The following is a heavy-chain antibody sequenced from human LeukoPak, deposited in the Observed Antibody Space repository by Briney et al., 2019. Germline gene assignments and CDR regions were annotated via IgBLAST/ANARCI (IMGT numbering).Heavy chain of an antibody. CDR1: GFSFSTYS. CDR3: AKALRQQPRAYDY. J-gene: IGHJ4*02. Sequence: GGSLRLSCEASGFSFSTYSMNWVRQAPGKGLDWVAVITYDGSDQYYADSVRGRFTISRDNAKNSLYLQMNSLRAEDTAIYYCAKALRQQPRAYDYWGQGTLVTVSS. CDR2: ITYDGSDQ. D-gene: IGHD6-13*01. V-gene: IGHV3-30*18.